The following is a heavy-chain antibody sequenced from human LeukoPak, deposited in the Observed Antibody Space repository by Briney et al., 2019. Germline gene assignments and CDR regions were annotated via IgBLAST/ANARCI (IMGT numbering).Heavy chain of an antibody. V-gene: IGHV1-2*02. J-gene: IGHJ4*02. CDR3: ARAHNWKYGSFDF. Sequence: ASVKVSCKASGYTFIGYYMHWVRQAPGQGLEWMGWINPNSGGTKYAQKFQGRVTMTRDTSITTAYMELSRLRSDDTAVYYCARAHNWKYGSFDFWGQGTLVTVSS. CDR1: GYTFIGYY. CDR2: INPNSGGT. D-gene: IGHD1-7*01.